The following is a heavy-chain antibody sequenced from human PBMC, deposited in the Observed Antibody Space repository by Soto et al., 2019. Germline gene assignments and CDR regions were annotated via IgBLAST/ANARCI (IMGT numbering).Heavy chain of an antibody. CDR2: ISGSGGST. Sequence: GGSLRLSCAASGFTFSSYAMSWVRQAPGKGLEWVSAISGSGGSTYYADSVKGRFTISRDNSKNTLYLQMNSLRAEDTAVYYCAKDIPTFWSGYYNGKAGDYWGQGTLVTVSS. CDR1: GFTFSSYA. J-gene: IGHJ4*02. V-gene: IGHV3-23*01. CDR3: AKDIPTFWSGYYNGKAGDY. D-gene: IGHD3-3*01.